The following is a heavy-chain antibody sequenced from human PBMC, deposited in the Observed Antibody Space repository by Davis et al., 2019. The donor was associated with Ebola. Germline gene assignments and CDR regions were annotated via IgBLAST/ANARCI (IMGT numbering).Heavy chain of an antibody. Sequence: ASVQVTCKASSYIFTTYGISWVRQAAAQGLEGLGIINPNGGSTNYAQKFQGRVTMTRDTSTSTAYMELRSLRSDDTAVYYCARDGYDILTGYYHFDTWGQGTLVTVSS. CDR2: INPNGGST. CDR3: ARDGYDILTGYYHFDT. D-gene: IGHD3-9*01. V-gene: IGHV1-18*01. CDR1: SYIFTTYG. J-gene: IGHJ4*02.